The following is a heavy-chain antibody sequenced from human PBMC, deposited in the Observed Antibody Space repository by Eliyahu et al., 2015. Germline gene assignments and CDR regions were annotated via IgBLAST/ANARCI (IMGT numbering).Heavy chain of an antibody. J-gene: IGHJ3*02. Sequence: EVQLLESGGGLVQPGGSLRLSCAASGFXFSSCAMSWVRQAPGKGLEWVSAISGSGGGTYYADSVKGRFTISRDNSKNTLYLQMNSLRAEDTAVYYCAKLSRVVVISPDAFDIWGQGTMVTVSP. CDR2: ISGSGGGT. CDR1: GFXFSSCA. CDR3: AKLSRVVVISPDAFDI. V-gene: IGHV3-23*01. D-gene: IGHD3-22*01.